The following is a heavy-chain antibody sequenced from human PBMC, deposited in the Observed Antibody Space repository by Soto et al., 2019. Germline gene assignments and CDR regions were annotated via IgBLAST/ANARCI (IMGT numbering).Heavy chain of an antibody. CDR1: GFTFRSFT. CDR2: ISSNSAYI. J-gene: IGHJ5*02. CDR3: TRDASRDSSARGWFDP. Sequence: LRLSCSASGFTFRSFTMNWVRQAPGKGLEWVSTISSNSAYIYYTDALRGRFTISRDNAKNSLHLQMNSLRAEDTAVYYCTRDASRDSSARGWFDPWGPGXLVTVYS. D-gene: IGHD6-13*01. V-gene: IGHV3-21*01.